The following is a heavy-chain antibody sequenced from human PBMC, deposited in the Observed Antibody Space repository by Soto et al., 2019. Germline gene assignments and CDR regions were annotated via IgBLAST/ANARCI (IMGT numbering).Heavy chain of an antibody. V-gene: IGHV1-18*01. J-gene: IGHJ4*02. CDR3: ARTYCSGSSCYSSDN. Sequence: QVQLVQSEAEVKKPGASVSVSCKASGYTFSTCGISWVRQAPGQGLEWMGWSSAYNGDTTYAQKFQGRVTMTTDTSTSTAYMELRSLRSDDTAVYYCARTYCSGSSCYSSDNRGQGTLVTVSS. CDR1: GYTFSTCG. CDR2: SSAYNGDT. D-gene: IGHD2-15*01.